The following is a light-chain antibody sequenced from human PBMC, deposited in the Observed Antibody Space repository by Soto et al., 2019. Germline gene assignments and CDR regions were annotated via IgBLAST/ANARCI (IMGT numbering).Light chain of an antibody. CDR2: GAS. J-gene: IGKJ1*01. CDR3: QQYGSSPWT. Sequence: EIVLTQSPDTLSLSPGARATLSCRASQSVSSNYLAWYQQKPGQAPRPLIYGASSRAPGVPDRFSGSGSGTDFTLTISRLEPEDFAVYYCQQYGSSPWTFGQGTKVDI. V-gene: IGKV3-20*01. CDR1: QSVSSNY.